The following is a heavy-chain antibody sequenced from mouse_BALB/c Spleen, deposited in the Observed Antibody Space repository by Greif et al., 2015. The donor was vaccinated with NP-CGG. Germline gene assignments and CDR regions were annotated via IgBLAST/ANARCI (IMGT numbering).Heavy chain of an antibody. CDR2: ILPGSGST. Sequence: QVHVKQSGAELMKPGASVKISCKATGYTFSSYWIEWVKQRPGHGLEWIGEILPGSGSTNYNEKFKGKATFTADTSSNTAYMQLSSLTSEDSAVYYCANLYGGYYGKVLSFDYWGQGTTLTVSS. V-gene: IGHV1-9*01. D-gene: IGHD2-3*01. CDR1: GYTFSSYW. CDR3: ANLYGGYYGKVLSFDY. J-gene: IGHJ2*01.